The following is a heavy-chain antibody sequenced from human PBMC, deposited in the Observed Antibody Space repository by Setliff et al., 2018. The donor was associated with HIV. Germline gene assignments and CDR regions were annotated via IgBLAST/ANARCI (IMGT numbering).Heavy chain of an antibody. V-gene: IGHV4-4*02. CDR3: ARALAGGSGWNYFDL. CDR1: GGSISSSNW. Sequence: SETLSLTCAVSGGSISSSNWWSWVRQPPGKGLEWIGEIYHSGSTNYNPSLKSRVTISVDTSKNQFSLNLDSVTAADTAVYFCARALAGGSGWNYFDLWGPGTLVTVSS. J-gene: IGHJ4*02. CDR2: IYHSGST. D-gene: IGHD6-19*01.